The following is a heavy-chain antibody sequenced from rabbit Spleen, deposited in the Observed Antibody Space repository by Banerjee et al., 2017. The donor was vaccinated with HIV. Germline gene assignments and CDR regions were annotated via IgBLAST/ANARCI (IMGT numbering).Heavy chain of an antibody. D-gene: IGHD6-1*01. CDR1: GFDFTSTFY. J-gene: IGHJ4*01. CDR2: IDTGSGDT. V-gene: IGHV1S40*01. CDR3: ARLGHADYPYAYGLKL. Sequence: QSLEESGGDLVKPGASLTLTCKASGFDFTSTFYMCWVRQAPGKGLEWIGCIDTGSGDTAYATWAKGRVTISKTSSTTVTLQMTSLTAADTATYFCARLGHADYPYAYGLKLWGPGTLVTVS.